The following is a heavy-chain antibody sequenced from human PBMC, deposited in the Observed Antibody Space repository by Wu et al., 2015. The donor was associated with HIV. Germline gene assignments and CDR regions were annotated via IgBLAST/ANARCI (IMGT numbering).Heavy chain of an antibody. CDR3: AGGGGRTAMDPFDF. CDR1: GYAFISYG. D-gene: IGHD5-18*01. CDR2: LIPMYGTA. Sequence: QVHLVQSGAEVKKPGASVKISCKASGYAFISYGISWVRQAPGQGLEWMGRLIPMYGTANYAQKFQGRVTITADESTSTAYMDVSSLRSDDTAVYYCAGGGGRTAMDPFDFWGQGTLVTVSS. J-gene: IGHJ4*02. V-gene: IGHV1-69*13.